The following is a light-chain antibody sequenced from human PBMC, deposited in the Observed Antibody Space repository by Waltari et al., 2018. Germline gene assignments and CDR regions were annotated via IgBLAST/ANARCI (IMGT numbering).Light chain of an antibody. J-gene: IGLJ1*01. CDR3: SAWDFSLNAHV. Sequence: QAGLTQPPSVSKGLRQTATLTCTGNNNNVGNQGALWLQQHQAHPPKLLSYRNNKRPSGISERFSASRSGNTASLTITGLQPEDEADYYCSAWDFSLNAHVFGTGTMVTVL. CDR2: RNN. V-gene: IGLV10-54*04. CDR1: NNNVGNQG.